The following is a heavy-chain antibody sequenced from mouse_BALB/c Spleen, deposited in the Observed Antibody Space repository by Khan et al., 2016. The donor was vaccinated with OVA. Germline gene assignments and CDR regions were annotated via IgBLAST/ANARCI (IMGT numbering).Heavy chain of an antibody. J-gene: IGHJ2*01. CDR2: IRYSGST. CDR1: GYSITSDYG. Sequence: EVQLVESGPGLVKPSQSLSLTCTVTGYSITSDYGWNWIRQFPGNKLEWMGYIRYSGSTKYNPSLKSRISITRDTSKNQFFLQLNSVTTEDTATYYCARTARIKYWGQGTTLTVAS. D-gene: IGHD1-2*01. V-gene: IGHV3-2*02. CDR3: ARTARIKY.